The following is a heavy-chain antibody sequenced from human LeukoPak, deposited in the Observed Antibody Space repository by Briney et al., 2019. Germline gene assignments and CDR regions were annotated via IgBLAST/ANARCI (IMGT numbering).Heavy chain of an antibody. CDR3: AKDRLGAAAGFFDY. J-gene: IGHJ4*02. D-gene: IGHD6-13*01. Sequence: GGSLRLSCAASGFTFSSYALSWVRQAPGKGLEWVSGISDTGDSTYYADSVKGRFTISRDNSKNTLYLQMNSLRADDTAVYYCAKDRLGAAAGFFDYWGRDPWSPSPQ. V-gene: IGHV3-23*01. CDR1: GFTFSSYA. CDR2: ISDTGDST.